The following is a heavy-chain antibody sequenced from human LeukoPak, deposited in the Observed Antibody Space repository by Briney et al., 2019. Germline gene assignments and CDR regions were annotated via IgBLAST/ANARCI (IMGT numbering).Heavy chain of an antibody. V-gene: IGHV4-61*02. J-gene: IGHJ4*02. CDR2: IYTSGST. D-gene: IGHD4-17*01. Sequence: SETLSLTCTVSGGSISSGSYYWSWIRQPAGKGLEWIGRIYTSGSTNYNPSLKSRVTISLDTSKNQFSLKLSSVTAADTAVYYCASQGVYGDDTDADYWGQGTLVTVSS. CDR1: GGSISSGSYY. CDR3: ASQGVYGDDTDADY.